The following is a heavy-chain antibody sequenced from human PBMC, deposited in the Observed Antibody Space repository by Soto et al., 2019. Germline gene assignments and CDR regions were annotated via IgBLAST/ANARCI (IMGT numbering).Heavy chain of an antibody. D-gene: IGHD2-21*01. CDR3: ARVAFPLGTPLGDFNAFDI. CDR1: GGTFSSYA. J-gene: IGHJ3*02. CDR2: IIPIFGTA. Sequence: SVKVSCKASGGTFSSYAISWVRQAPGQGLEWMGGIIPIFGTANYAQKFRGRVTITADESTSTAYMELSSLRSEDTAVYYCARVAFPLGTPLGDFNAFDIWGQGTMVNVSS. V-gene: IGHV1-69*13.